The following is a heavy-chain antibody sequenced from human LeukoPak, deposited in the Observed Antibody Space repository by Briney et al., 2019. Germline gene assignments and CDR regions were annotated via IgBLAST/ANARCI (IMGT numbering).Heavy chain of an antibody. V-gene: IGHV4-31*03. Sequence: SAPLSLPCSVSGGSISSGGYYSTWIRQPPGKGLEWIGYIYYSGSTYYNPSLKSRVTISVDTSKNQFSLKLSSVTAADTAVYYCARDRLESDGMNVWGQGTTVTVSS. D-gene: IGHD3-3*01. CDR3: ARDRLESDGMNV. CDR1: GGSISSGGYY. J-gene: IGHJ6*02. CDR2: IYYSGST.